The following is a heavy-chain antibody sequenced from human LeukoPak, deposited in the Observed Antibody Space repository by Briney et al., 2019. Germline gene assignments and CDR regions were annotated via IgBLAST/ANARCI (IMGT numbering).Heavy chain of an antibody. V-gene: IGHV4-34*01. D-gene: IGHD3-10*01. J-gene: IGHJ4*02. Sequence: PSETLSLTCAVYGGSFSGYYWSWIRQPPGKGLEWIGEINHSGSTNYNPSLKSRVTISVDTSKNQFSLKLSSVTAADTAVYYCARVSTMVRGVPPDYWGQGTLVTVSS. CDR2: INHSGST. CDR1: GGSFSGYY. CDR3: ARVSTMVRGVPPDY.